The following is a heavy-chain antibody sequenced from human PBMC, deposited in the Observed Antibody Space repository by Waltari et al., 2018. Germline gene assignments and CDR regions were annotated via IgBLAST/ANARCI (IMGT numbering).Heavy chain of an antibody. J-gene: IGHJ4*02. CDR3: SGGISGTIGSDY. Sequence: EVQLLESGGGLVQPGGSLRLSCSASGCTFGNYALSWVPHAPGKGLEWVSGLSGSGGDTYYAASVKGRFTISRDNSKNTRSLQMNSLRLDDTAVYYCSGGISGTIGSDYWGQGTQVTVSS. CDR1: GCTFGNYA. CDR2: LSGSGGDT. V-gene: IGHV3-23*01. D-gene: IGHD1-7*01.